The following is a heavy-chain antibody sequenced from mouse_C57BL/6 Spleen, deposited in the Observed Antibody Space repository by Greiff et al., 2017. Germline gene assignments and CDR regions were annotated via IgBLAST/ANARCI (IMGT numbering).Heavy chain of an antibody. CDR2: IDPSDSET. CDR1: GYTFTSYW. CDR3: AREGGDYFDY. J-gene: IGHJ2*01. D-gene: IGHD1-1*02. Sequence: QVQLQQPGAELVRPGSSVKLSCKASGYTFTSYWMHWVKQRPIQGLEWIGNIDPSDSETHYNQKFKDKATLTVDKSSSTAYMQLSSLTSEDSAVXYCAREGGDYFDYWGQGTTLTVSS. V-gene: IGHV1-52*01.